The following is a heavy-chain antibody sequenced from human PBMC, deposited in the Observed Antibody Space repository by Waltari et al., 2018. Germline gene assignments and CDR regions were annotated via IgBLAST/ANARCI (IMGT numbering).Heavy chain of an antibody. CDR3: ARPLLYDSSDEAFDI. D-gene: IGHD3-22*01. V-gene: IGHV3-53*01. CDR1: GFTVSSNY. CDR2: IYSGGST. J-gene: IGHJ3*02. Sequence: EVQLVESGGGLIQPGGSLRLSCAASGFTVSSNYMSWVRQAPGKGLGWVSVIYSGGSTYYADSVKGRFTISRDNSKNTLYLQMNSLRAEDTAVYYCARPLLYDSSDEAFDIWGQGTMVTVSS.